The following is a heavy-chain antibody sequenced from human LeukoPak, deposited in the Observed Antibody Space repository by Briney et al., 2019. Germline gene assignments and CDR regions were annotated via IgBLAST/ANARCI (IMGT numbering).Heavy chain of an antibody. CDR3: ARGGYCTSTSCYRPFDY. J-gene: IGHJ4*02. V-gene: IGHV4-59*01. CDR2: IYYSGST. CDR1: GGSISTYY. D-gene: IGHD2-2*02. Sequence: SETLSLTCTVSGGSISTYYWSWIRQPPGKGLEWIGYIYYSGSTNYNPSLKSRVTISVDTSKNQFSLKLSSVTAADTAVYYCARGGYCTSTSCYRPFDYWGQGTLVTVSS.